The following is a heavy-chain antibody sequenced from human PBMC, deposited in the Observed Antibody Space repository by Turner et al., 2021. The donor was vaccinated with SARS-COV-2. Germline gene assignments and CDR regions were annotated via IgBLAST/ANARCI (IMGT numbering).Heavy chain of an antibody. Sequence: QVTLKESGPVLVKPTETLTLTCTVSGFSLSNAKMGVSWIRQPPGKALEWLANIFSNDEKSYSTSLKSRLTISKDTSKSQVVLTMTNMDPVDTATYYCARIMWWELAYGMDVWGQGTTVTVSS. CDR2: IFSNDEK. CDR1: GFSLSNAKMG. V-gene: IGHV2-26*01. CDR3: ARIMWWELAYGMDV. J-gene: IGHJ6*02. D-gene: IGHD1-26*01.